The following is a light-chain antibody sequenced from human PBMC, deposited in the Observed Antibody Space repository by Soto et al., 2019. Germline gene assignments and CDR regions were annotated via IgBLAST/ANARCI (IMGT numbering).Light chain of an antibody. J-gene: IGKJ4*01. CDR2: ATS. CDR1: QSVTSS. CDR3: QQYDNWPLT. V-gene: IGKV3-15*01. Sequence: EIVMTQSPAPLSVSPGERASLSCRASQSVTSSLAWYQQKPGQTPRLLIYATSTRATGIPARFSGSASGTDFTLTISSLQSEDFAVYYCQQYDNWPLTFGGGTKVEIK.